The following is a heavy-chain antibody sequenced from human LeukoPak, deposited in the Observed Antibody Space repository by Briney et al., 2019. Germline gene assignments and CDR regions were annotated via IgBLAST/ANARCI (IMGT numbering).Heavy chain of an antibody. V-gene: IGHV3-7*01. CDR1: GFNPRHYR. D-gene: IGHD3-22*01. CDR2: VKADGGET. Sequence: GGSLRLSCETSGFNPRHYRMSWVRQAPGKGLEWVANVKADGGETNYVDSVKGRFTISRDNAKNSLYLQMNSLRAEDTAVYYCATYSSLNRREFQFWGQGTLLTVSS. CDR3: ATYSSLNRREFQF. J-gene: IGHJ1*01.